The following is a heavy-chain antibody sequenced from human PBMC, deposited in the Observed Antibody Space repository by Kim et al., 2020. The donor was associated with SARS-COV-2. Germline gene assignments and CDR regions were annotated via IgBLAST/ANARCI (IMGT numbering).Heavy chain of an antibody. J-gene: IGHJ4*02. D-gene: IGHD3-22*01. V-gene: IGHV3-49*04. CDR3: TRDLVPHSSSGYKY. CDR1: GFTFGDYA. CDR2: IRSKAYGGTT. Sequence: GSLRLSCTASGFTFGDYAMSWVRQAPGKGLEWVGFIRSKAYGGTTEYAASVKGRFTISRDDSKSIAYLQMNSLKTEDTAVYYCTRDLVPHSSSGYKYWGQGTLVTVSS.